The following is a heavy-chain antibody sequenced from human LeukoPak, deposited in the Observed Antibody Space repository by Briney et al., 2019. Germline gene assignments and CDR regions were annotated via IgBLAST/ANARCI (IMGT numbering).Heavy chain of an antibody. V-gene: IGHV3-30-3*01. J-gene: IGHJ6*03. CDR2: ISYDGSNK. Sequence: GGSLRLSCAASGFTFSSYAMHWVRQAPGKGLEWVAVISYDGSNKYYADSVKGRFTISRDNSKNTLYLQMNSLRAEDTAVYYCARDRGVVPAAIGSYYYYMDVWGKGTTVTVSS. D-gene: IGHD2-2*01. CDR3: ARDRGVVPAAIGSYYYYMDV. CDR1: GFTFSSYA.